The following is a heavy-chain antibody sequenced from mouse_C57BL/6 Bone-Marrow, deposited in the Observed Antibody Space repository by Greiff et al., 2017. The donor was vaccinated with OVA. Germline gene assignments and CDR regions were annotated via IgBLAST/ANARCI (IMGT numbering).Heavy chain of an antibody. J-gene: IGHJ3*01. CDR3: ARTPGVYYDYDGAWFAY. CDR2: IDPSDSET. Sequence: QVQLQQPGAELVRPGSSVKLSCKASGYTFTSYWMHWVKQRPIQGLEWIGNIDPSDSETHYNQKFKDKATLTVDKSSSTAYMQLSSLTSEDSAVYYCARTPGVYYDYDGAWFAYWGQGTLVTVSA. D-gene: IGHD2-4*01. CDR1: GYTFTSYW. V-gene: IGHV1-52*01.